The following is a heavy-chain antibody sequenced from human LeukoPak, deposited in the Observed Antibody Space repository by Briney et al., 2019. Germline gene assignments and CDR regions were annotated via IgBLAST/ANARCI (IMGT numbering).Heavy chain of an antibody. V-gene: IGHV3-73*01. CDR1: GFTFSGSA. Sequence: GGSLILSCAASGFTFSGSAMHWVRQASGKGLEWVGRIRSKANSYATAYAASVKGRFTISRDDSKNTAYLQMNSLKTEDTAVYYCTSRIVVHLDYWGQGTLVTVSS. J-gene: IGHJ4*02. CDR3: TSRIVVHLDY. CDR2: IRSKANSYAT. D-gene: IGHD3-22*01.